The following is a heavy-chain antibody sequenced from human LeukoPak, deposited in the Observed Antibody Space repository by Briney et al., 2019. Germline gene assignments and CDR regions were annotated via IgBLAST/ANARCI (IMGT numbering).Heavy chain of an antibody. CDR3: ASYARDEAARRHY. J-gene: IGHJ4*02. D-gene: IGHD6-6*01. CDR1: GYTFTGYH. CDR2: INPNSGGT. V-gene: IGHV1-2*02. Sequence: GASVKVSCKASGYTFTGYHMHWVRQAPGQGLEWMGWINPNSGGTNYAQKFQGRVTMTRDTSISTAYMELSRLRSDDTAVYYCASYARDEAARRHYWGQGTLVTVSS.